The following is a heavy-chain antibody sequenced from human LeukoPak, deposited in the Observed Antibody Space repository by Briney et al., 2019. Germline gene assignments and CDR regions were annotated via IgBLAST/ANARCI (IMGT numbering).Heavy chain of an antibody. J-gene: IGHJ4*02. CDR1: GFTFTSSS. Sequence: PGGSLRLSCAASGFTFTSSSMNWVRQAPGKGLEWVSSISSSSVYIFYADSVKGRFTISRDNAKNSLFLQTNSLRAEDTAVYYCARGYDVSYWGQGTLVTVSS. D-gene: IGHD3-3*01. CDR3: ARGYDVSY. CDR2: ISSSSVYI. V-gene: IGHV3-21*01.